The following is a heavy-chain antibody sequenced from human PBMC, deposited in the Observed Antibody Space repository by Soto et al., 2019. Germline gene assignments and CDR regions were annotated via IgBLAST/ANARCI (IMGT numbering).Heavy chain of an antibody. Sequence: QVQLVQSGAEVKKPGASMKVSCTASGYTFTIHDIHWVRQAPGLGPEWMAWLNPHSGKTSYAQKFQGRLTMTGNASTSTAYMELSSLRSEDTAMYYCARVSSIAARRSFDSWGQGTLVTVSS. CDR1: GYTFTIHD. CDR3: ARVSSIAARRSFDS. D-gene: IGHD6-6*01. CDR2: LNPHSGKT. V-gene: IGHV1-8*01. J-gene: IGHJ4*02.